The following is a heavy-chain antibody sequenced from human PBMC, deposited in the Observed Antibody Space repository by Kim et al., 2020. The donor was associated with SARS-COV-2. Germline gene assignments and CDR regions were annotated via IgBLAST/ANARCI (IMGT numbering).Heavy chain of an antibody. CDR3: AKDTRVNSGSWLGGMDV. V-gene: IGHV3-9*01. CDR2: ISWNSGSI. Sequence: GGSLRLSCAASGFTFDDYAMHWVRQAPGKGLEWVSGISWNSGSIGYADSVEGRFTISRDNAKNSLYLQMNSLRAEDTALYYCAKDTRVNSGSWLGGMDVWGQGTTVTVSS. D-gene: IGHD1-26*01. CDR1: GFTFDDYA. J-gene: IGHJ6*02.